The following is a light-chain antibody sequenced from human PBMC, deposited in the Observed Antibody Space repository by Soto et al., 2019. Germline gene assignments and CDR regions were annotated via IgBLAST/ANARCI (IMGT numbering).Light chain of an antibody. V-gene: IGKV3-15*01. Sequence: EIVMTQSPAILSVSPGESATLSCRASQSVGSDLAWYQQKPGQAPSLLLYGTSARSTALPAKFTGTGSGTEFSLTISRLQSEDFAVYYCQQYYYWPPSFGGGTKVEI. CDR2: GTS. CDR3: QQYYYWPPS. CDR1: QSVGSD. J-gene: IGKJ4*01.